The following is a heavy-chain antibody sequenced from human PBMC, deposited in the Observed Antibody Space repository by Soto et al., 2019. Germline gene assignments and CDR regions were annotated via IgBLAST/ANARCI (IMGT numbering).Heavy chain of an antibody. Sequence: LSLTCAVYGGSFSGYYWSWIRQPPGKGLEWIGEINHSGSTNYNPSLKSRVTISVDTSKNQFSLKLSSVTAADTAVYYCARGRAWSYYGSGRYYYGMDVWGQGTTVTVSS. CDR3: ARGRAWSYYGSGRYYYGMDV. V-gene: IGHV4-34*01. CDR2: INHSGST. D-gene: IGHD3-10*01. CDR1: GGSFSGYY. J-gene: IGHJ6*02.